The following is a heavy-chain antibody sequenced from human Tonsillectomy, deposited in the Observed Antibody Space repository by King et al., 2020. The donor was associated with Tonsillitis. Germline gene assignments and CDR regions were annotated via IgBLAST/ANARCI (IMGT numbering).Heavy chain of an antibody. Sequence: VQLQQWGAGLLKPSETLSLTCAVYGGSFSGYYWSWIRQPPGKGLEWIGEINHSGSTYYNPSLKSRVTISVDTSKNQFSLKLSSVTAADTAVYYCARGRPLGYCSSTSCYGDYWGQGTLVTVSS. CDR1: GGSFSGYY. CDR3: ARGRPLGYCSSTSCYGDY. V-gene: IGHV4-34*01. D-gene: IGHD2-2*01. J-gene: IGHJ4*02. CDR2: INHSGST.